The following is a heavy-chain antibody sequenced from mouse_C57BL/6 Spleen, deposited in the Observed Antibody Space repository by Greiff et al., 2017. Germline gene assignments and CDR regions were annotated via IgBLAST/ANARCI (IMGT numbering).Heavy chain of an antibody. Sequence: EVKLMESGGGLVQPGGSLKLSCAASGFTFSDYYMYWVRQTPEKRLEWVAYISNGGGSTYYPATVKGRFTISRDNAKNTLYLQMSRLKSEDTAMYYCARHYYGSSYAMDYWGQGTSVTVSS. CDR3: ARHYYGSSYAMDY. CDR1: GFTFSDYY. V-gene: IGHV5-12*01. D-gene: IGHD1-1*01. J-gene: IGHJ4*01. CDR2: ISNGGGST.